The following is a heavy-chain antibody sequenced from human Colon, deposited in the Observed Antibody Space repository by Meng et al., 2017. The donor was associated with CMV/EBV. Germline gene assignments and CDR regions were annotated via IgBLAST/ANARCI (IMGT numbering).Heavy chain of an antibody. Sequence: KASGYIFTNYGISWVRQAPGQGLEWMGWISAYNGHTNYPQKFQGRVTMTTDTSTSTAYMEVRSLRSDDTAVYYCARVGGSGLNWFDPWSQGTLVTVSS. J-gene: IGHJ5*02. CDR2: ISAYNGHT. D-gene: IGHD3-10*01. CDR3: ARVGGSGLNWFDP. V-gene: IGHV1-18*01. CDR1: GYIFTNYG.